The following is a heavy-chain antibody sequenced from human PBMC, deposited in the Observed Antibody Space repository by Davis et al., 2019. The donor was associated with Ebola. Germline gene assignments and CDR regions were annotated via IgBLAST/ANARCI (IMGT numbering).Heavy chain of an antibody. V-gene: IGHV3-23*01. D-gene: IGHD3-16*01. CDR2: ITTNGVST. CDR1: GFTFSSYA. Sequence: GESLKIPCEASGFTFSSYAMSWVRQAPGKGLEWVSSITTNGVSTYYADSVKGRFTISRDNSKNTQWLQMNSLRAEDSAKYYCAGGTGESSYSYAYWGQGSLVTV. J-gene: IGHJ4*02. CDR3: AGGTGESSYSYAY.